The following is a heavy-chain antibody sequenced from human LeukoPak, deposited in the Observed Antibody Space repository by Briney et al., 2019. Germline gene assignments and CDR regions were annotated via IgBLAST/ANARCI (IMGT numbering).Heavy chain of an antibody. Sequence: ESGPTLVKPTQTLTLTCTFSGFSLSSSGVGVGWIRQPPGKALEWLALIYWDGDKRYSPSLKSRLTITKDTSKNQVVLTLTNMDPVDTATYYCAHRSRGWLNFDYWGQGTLVTVSS. CDR2: IYWDGDK. D-gene: IGHD6-19*01. CDR3: AHRSRGWLNFDY. J-gene: IGHJ4*02. CDR1: GFSLSSSGVG. V-gene: IGHV2-5*02.